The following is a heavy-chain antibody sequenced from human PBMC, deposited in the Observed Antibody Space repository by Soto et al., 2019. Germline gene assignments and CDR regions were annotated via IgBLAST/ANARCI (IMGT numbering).Heavy chain of an antibody. D-gene: IGHD1-26*01. CDR2: ISAYNVNT. Sequence: ASVEVSCKASCYTLTIDLMSVVRDCPLQGLELMGWISAYNVNTNYARKLQGRVTMTTETSTSTAYMELRSLRSDDTAVYYCARADYTWEPRSMYKWFEQCGQGTLVNVS. CDR3: ARADYTWEPRSMYKWFEQ. J-gene: IGHJ5*02. CDR1: CYTLTIDL. V-gene: IGHV1-18*01.